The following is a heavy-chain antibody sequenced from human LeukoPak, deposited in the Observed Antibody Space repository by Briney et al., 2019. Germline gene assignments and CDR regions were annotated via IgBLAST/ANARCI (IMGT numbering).Heavy chain of an antibody. Sequence: GWSLRLSCAASGFTFDEYAMHWVRQAAGKGLEGVSLVSWDGGGTYYADSVRGRFTISRDNSKNSLYLQMNSLRAEDTALYYCAKDHNIAVAGTEDYYYYMDVWGKGTTVTVYS. CDR1: GFTFDEYA. D-gene: IGHD6-19*01. V-gene: IGHV3-43D*03. CDR3: AKDHNIAVAGTEDYYYYMDV. J-gene: IGHJ6*03. CDR2: VSWDGGGT.